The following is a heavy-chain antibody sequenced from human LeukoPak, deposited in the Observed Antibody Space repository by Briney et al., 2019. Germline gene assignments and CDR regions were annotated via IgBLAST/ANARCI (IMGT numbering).Heavy chain of an antibody. Sequence: SETLSLTCSVSGYSISSGYYWGWIRQPPGKGLEWIGSIYHSGSTYYNPSLKSRVTISVDTSKNQFSLKLSSVTAADTAVYYCARDHLDYYDSSGYYSYWGQGTLVTVSS. CDR3: ARDHLDYYDSSGYYSY. CDR2: IYHSGST. D-gene: IGHD3-22*01. J-gene: IGHJ4*02. CDR1: GYSISSGYY. V-gene: IGHV4-38-2*02.